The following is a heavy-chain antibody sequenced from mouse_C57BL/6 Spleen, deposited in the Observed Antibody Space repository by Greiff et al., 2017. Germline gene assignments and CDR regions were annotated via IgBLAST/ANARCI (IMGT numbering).Heavy chain of an antibody. CDR1: GYTFTSYW. J-gene: IGHJ4*01. Sequence: QVQLQQPGAELVKPGASVKMSCTASGYTFTSYWITWVKQRPGQGLEWIGAIYPGSGSTNYNEKFKSKATLAVDTSSSTAYMQLSSLTSEDSAVYDCARRVGIYYAMDYWGQGTSVTVSS. CDR3: ARRVGIYYAMDY. CDR2: IYPGSGST. V-gene: IGHV1-55*01.